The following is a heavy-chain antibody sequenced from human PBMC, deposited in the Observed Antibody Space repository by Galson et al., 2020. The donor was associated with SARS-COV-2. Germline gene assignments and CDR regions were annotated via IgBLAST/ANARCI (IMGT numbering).Heavy chain of an antibody. CDR1: GDSIRSFY. CDR3: ARGGVYDSSGYYFFFMDV. V-gene: IGHV4-4*07. Sequence: SETLSLTCTVSGDSIRSFYWSWVRQTAGNRLEWIGRLYPGGTTTYNPSLKSRVTMSVDTSKKQLFLNLTSVTAADTAVYYCARGGVYDSSGYYFFFMDVWGKGTTIIVSS. J-gene: IGHJ6*04. CDR2: LYPGGTT. D-gene: IGHD3-22*01.